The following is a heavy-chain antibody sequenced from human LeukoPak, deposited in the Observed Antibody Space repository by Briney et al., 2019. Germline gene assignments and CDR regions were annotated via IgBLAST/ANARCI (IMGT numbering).Heavy chain of an antibody. CDR3: ASDGAYQPPRY. CDR2: ISAYNGNT. CDR1: GFTFTSYG. V-gene: IGHV1-18*01. J-gene: IGHJ4*02. Sequence: GASVKVSCKASGFTFTSYGITWVRQAPGQGPEWMGWISAYNGNTDYAQKLQGRVTMTTDTSTSTAYMDLSSLRFEDTAVYYCASDGAYQPPRYWGQGTLVTVSS. D-gene: IGHD2-2*01.